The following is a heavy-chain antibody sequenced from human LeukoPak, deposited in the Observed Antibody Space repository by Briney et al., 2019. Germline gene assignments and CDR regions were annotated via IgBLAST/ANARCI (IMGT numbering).Heavy chain of an antibody. D-gene: IGHD3-3*01. V-gene: IGHV3-48*01. CDR3: ARDMSGPDAFDI. CDR1: GFSFSSYS. J-gene: IGHJ3*02. Sequence: PGGALRLSCAASGFSFSSYSMNWVRQAPGKGLEWGSYISSSSSTIYYADSVKGRFTISRDKAKNSLYLQMNSLRAEDTAVYYCARDMSGPDAFDIWGQGTMVTVSS. CDR2: ISSSSSTI.